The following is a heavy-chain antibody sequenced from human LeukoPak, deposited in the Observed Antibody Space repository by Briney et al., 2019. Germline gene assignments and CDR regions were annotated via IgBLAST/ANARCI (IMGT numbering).Heavy chain of an antibody. CDR3: ARMGAVAGTLYYYYYYMDV. CDR1: GYTFTGYY. V-gene: IGHV1-2*02. D-gene: IGHD6-19*01. CDR2: INPNSGGT. J-gene: IGHJ6*03. Sequence: ASVKVSCKASGYTFTGYYMHWVRQAPGQGLEWMGWINPNSGGTNYAQKFQGRVTVTRDTSISTAYMELSRLRSDDTAVYYCARMGAVAGTLYYYYYYMDVWGKGTTVTVSS.